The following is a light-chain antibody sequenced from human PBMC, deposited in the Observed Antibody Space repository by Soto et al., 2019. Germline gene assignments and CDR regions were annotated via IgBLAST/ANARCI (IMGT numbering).Light chain of an antibody. CDR1: SSDVGAYNY. V-gene: IGLV2-8*01. CDR3: SSYAGSSHLV. Sequence: QSALTQPPSASGSPGQSVTISCTGTSSDVGAYNYVAWYQQHPGKAPKFLIYEVNKRPSGVPDRFSGSKSGNTASLTVSGLQADDEADYYCSSYAGSSHLVFGGGTKLTVL. J-gene: IGLJ2*01. CDR2: EVN.